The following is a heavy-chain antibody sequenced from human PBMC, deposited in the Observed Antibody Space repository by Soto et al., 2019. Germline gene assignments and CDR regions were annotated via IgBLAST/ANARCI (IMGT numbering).Heavy chain of an antibody. D-gene: IGHD3-3*01. V-gene: IGHV3-23*01. CDR1: GFTFSSYA. Sequence: EVQLLESGGGLVQPGGSLRLSCAASGFTFSSYAMSWVRQAPGKGLEWVSAISGSGGSTYYADSVKGRFTISRDNSKNTLYVQMNSLRAEDTAVYYCAKPRAIFGVVRADRGAFDIWGQGTMVTFSS. J-gene: IGHJ3*02. CDR3: AKPRAIFGVVRADRGAFDI. CDR2: ISGSGGST.